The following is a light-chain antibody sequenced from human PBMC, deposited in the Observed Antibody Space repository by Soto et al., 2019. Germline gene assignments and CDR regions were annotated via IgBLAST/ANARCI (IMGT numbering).Light chain of an antibody. V-gene: IGKV3-15*01. CDR3: QQYNNWPPRT. CDR1: QSVFTS. Sequence: EIVMTQSPATLSVSPGERATLSCRASQSVFTSLAWYQQKPGQAPRLLTYGASTRATGIPARFSGSGSGTEFTLTISSLQSEDFAVYYCQQYNNWPPRTFGQGTRWIS. CDR2: GAS. J-gene: IGKJ1*01.